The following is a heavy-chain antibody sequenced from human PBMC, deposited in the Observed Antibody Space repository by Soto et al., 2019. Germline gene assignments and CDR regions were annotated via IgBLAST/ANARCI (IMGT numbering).Heavy chain of an antibody. V-gene: IGHV1-8*01. CDR3: AKERRLWPWFGEFLN. Sequence: ASVKVSCKASGYTFTSYDINWVRQATGQGLEWMGWMNPNSGNTGYAQKFQGRVTMTRNTSISTAYMELSGLRSEDTAVYYCAKERRLWPWFGEFLNWGQGALVTVSS. CDR2: MNPNSGNT. J-gene: IGHJ4*02. CDR1: GYTFTSYD. D-gene: IGHD3-10*01.